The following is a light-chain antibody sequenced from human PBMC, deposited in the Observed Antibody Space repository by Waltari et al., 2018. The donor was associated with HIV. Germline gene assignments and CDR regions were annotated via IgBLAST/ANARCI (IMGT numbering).Light chain of an antibody. V-gene: IGLV1-47*01. CDR3: SAWDDTLRGLWV. CDR1: SSNIGKNY. Sequence: QAVLTQPPSASGTPGQRVTISCSGSSSNIGKNYVYWSQQLPGTAPKLLIYRNDQRPSGVPDRFSGSKSGTSASLAISGLRSEDEADYYCSAWDDTLRGLWVFGGGTQLTVL. CDR2: RND. J-gene: IGLJ3*02.